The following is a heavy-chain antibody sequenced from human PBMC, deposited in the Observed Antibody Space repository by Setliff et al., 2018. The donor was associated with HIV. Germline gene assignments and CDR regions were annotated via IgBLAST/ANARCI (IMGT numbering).Heavy chain of an antibody. CDR3: ARGGDYPRFIDY. Sequence: SETLSLTCTVSGGSISSYYWSWIRQPPGKGLEWIGSIYYSGSTYYNPSLKSRVTISVDTSKNQFSLKLSSVTAADTAVYYCARGGDYPRFIDYWGQGTLVTVS. J-gene: IGHJ4*02. CDR2: IYYSGST. V-gene: IGHV4-39*01. CDR1: GGSISSYY. D-gene: IGHD4-17*01.